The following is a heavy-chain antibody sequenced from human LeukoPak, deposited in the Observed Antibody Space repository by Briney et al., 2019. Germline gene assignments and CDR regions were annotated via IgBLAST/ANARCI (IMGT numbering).Heavy chain of an antibody. Sequence: SETLSLTCTVSGGSISSSSYYWGWIRQPPGKGLEWIGEINHSGSTNYNPSLKSRVTISVDTSKNQFSLKLSSVTAADTAVYYCARTALSNYYDSSGSGDYWGQGTLVTVSS. CDR2: INHSGST. CDR3: ARTALSNYYDSSGSGDY. J-gene: IGHJ4*02. CDR1: GGSISSSSYY. V-gene: IGHV4-39*07. D-gene: IGHD3-22*01.